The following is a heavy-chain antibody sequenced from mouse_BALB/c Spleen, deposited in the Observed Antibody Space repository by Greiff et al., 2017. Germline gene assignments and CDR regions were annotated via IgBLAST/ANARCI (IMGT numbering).Heavy chain of an antibody. D-gene: IGHD2-4*01. CDR2: IDPFNGGT. CDR3: ARSSITTGFYAMDY. V-gene: IGHV1S135*01. Sequence: SGPELMKPGASVKISCKASGYSFTSYYMHWVKQSHGKSLEWIGYIDPFNGGTSYNQKFKGKATLTVDKSSSTAYMHLSSLTSEDSAVYYCARSSITTGFYAMDYWGQGTSVTVSS. J-gene: IGHJ4*01. CDR1: GYSFTSYY.